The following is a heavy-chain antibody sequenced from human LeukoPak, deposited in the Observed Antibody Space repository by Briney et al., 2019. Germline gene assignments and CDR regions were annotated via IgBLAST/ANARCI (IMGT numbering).Heavy chain of an antibody. CDR3: ARGGIAVAGTDY. CDR1: GGSISSYY. J-gene: IGHJ4*02. Sequence: SETLSLTCTVSGGSISSYYWSWIRQPPGEGLEWIGYIYYSGSTNYNPSLKSRVTISVDTSKNQFSLKLSSVTAADTAVYYCARGGIAVAGTDYWGQGTLVTVSS. D-gene: IGHD6-19*01. CDR2: IYYSGST. V-gene: IGHV4-59*12.